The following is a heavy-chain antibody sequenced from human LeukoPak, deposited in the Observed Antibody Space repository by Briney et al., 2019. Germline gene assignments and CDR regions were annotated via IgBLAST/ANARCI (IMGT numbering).Heavy chain of an antibody. CDR2: INHSGST. D-gene: IGHD1-1*01. J-gene: IGHJ4*02. CDR1: GGSFSGYY. CDR3: ARGFRGTANPEPIDY. V-gene: IGHV4-34*01. Sequence: SETLSLTCAVYGGSFSGYYWSWIRQPPGKGLEWIGEINHSGSTNYNPSLKSRVTISVDTSKNQFSLKLSSVTAADTAVYYCARGFRGTANPEPIDYWGQGTLVTVSS.